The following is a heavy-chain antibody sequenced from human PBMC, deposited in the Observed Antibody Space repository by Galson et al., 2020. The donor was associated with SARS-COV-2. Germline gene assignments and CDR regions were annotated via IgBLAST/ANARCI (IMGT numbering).Heavy chain of an antibody. V-gene: IGHV4-34*01. J-gene: IGHJ4*02. CDR2: INHSGST. D-gene: IGHD1-7*01. CDR3: ARGQGNWNYERYFDY. Sequence: SETLSLTCAVYGGSFSGYYWSWIRQPPGKGLEWIGEINHSGSTTYNPSLKSRVTLSVDTSKNQFSLMVNSVTAADTAVYYCARGQGNWNYERYFDYWGQGTLVTVSS. CDR1: GGSFSGYY.